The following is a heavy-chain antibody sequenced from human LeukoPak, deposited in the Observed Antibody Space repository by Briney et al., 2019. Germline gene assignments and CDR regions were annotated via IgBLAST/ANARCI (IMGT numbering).Heavy chain of an antibody. V-gene: IGHV4-34*01. CDR3: ASLYSSGWYFDY. CDR1: GGSFSGYY. CDR2: INHSGST. J-gene: IGHJ4*02. Sequence: SETLSLTCAVYGGSFSGYYWSWIRQPPGKGLEWIGEINHSGSTNYNPSLKSRVTISVDTSKNQFSLKLSSVTAADTAVYYCASLYSSGWYFDYWGQGTLVTVSS. D-gene: IGHD6-19*01.